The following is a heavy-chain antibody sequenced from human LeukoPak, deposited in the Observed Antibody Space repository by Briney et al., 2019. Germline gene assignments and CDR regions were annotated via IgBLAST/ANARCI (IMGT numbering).Heavy chain of an antibody. D-gene: IGHD2-15*01. CDR3: ARSVEGYCRGGSCYYYSYYMDV. Sequence: SETLSLTCTVSGGSISSYYWGWIRQPPGKGLEWIGYIYYSWSTNYNPALKSRVTISVDTSKNQFSLKLSSVTAADTAVYYCARSVEGYCRGGSCYYYSYYMDVWGKGTTVTVSS. V-gene: IGHV4-59*01. CDR1: GGSISSYY. CDR2: IYYSWST. J-gene: IGHJ6*03.